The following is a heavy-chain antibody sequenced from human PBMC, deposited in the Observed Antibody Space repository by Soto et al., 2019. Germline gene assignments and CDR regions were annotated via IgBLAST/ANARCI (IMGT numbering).Heavy chain of an antibody. J-gene: IGHJ4*02. CDR2: ISYDGSNK. V-gene: IGHV3-30*18. CDR1: GFTFSSYG. D-gene: IGHD3-10*01. CDR3: AKDRMGAGVRGYFDY. Sequence: VQLVESGGGVVQPGKSLRLSCAGSGFTFSSYGMDWVRQAPGKGLEWVAVISYDGSNKYYADSVKGRFTISRDNSKNALYLQMISLRADDTAVYYCAKDRMGAGVRGYFDYWGQGTLVTVSS.